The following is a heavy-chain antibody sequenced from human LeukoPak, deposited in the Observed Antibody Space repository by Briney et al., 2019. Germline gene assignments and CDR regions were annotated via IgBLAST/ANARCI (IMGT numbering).Heavy chain of an antibody. CDR2: IRSKANSYAT. J-gene: IGHJ4*02. V-gene: IGHV3-73*01. CDR3: TPGGDLDLSYFDY. CDR1: GFTFSGSA. Sequence: PGGSLRLSCAASGFTFSGSAMHWVRQASGKGLEWVGRIRSKANSYATAYAASVKGRFTISRDDSKNTAYLQMNSLKTEDTAVYYCTPGGDLDLSYFDYWGQGTLVTVSS. D-gene: IGHD3-16*01.